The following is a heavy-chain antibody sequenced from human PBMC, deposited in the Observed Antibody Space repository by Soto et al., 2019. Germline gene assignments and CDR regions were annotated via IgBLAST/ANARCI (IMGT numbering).Heavy chain of an antibody. D-gene: IGHD6-19*01. CDR3: ARYSIAVAGTEGYYGMDV. V-gene: IGHV1-69*06. CDR1: GGTFSSYA. J-gene: IGHJ6*02. Sequence: GASVKVSCKASGGTFSSYAISWVRQAPGQGLEWMGGIIPIFGTANYAQKFQGRVTITADKSTSTAYMELSSLRSEDTAVYYCARYSIAVAGTEGYYGMDVWGQGTTVTVSS. CDR2: IIPIFGTA.